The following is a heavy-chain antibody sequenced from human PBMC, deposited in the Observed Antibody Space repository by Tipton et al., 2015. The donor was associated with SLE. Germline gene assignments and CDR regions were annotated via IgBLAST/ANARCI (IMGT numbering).Heavy chain of an antibody. J-gene: IGHJ5*02. CDR3: ARLFRVATIWDWFDP. V-gene: IGHV4-4*08. Sequence: TLSLTCTVSGGSISSYYWSWIRQPPGKGLEWIGYIYTSGSTNYNPSLKSRVTISVDTSKNQFSLKLSSVTAADTAVYYCARLFRVATIWDWFDPWGQGTLVTVSS. D-gene: IGHD5-12*01. CDR1: GGSISSYY. CDR2: IYTSGST.